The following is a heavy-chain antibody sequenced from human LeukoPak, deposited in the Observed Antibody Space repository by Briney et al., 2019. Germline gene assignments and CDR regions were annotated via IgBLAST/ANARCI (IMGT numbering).Heavy chain of an antibody. D-gene: IGHD3-10*01. CDR3: ARGLHYYGSGSYYNAELGY. CDR2: INHSGST. J-gene: IGHJ4*02. CDR1: GGSFSVYY. Sequence: SETLSLTCAVYGGSFSVYYWSWIRQPPGKGLEWIGEINHSGSTNYNPSLKSRVTISVDTSKNQFSLKLSSVTAADTAVYYCARGLHYYGSGSYYNAELGYWGQGTLVTVSS. V-gene: IGHV4-34*01.